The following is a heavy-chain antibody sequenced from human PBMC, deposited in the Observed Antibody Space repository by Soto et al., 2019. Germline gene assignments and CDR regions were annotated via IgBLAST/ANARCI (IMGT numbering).Heavy chain of an antibody. CDR3: AKDWPLYSSSSPYYYGMDV. CDR2: MNPNSGNT. CDR1: GYTFTSYD. J-gene: IGHJ6*02. Sequence: ASVKVSCKASGYTFTSYDINWVRQATGQGLEWMGWMNPNSGNTGYAQNFQGRVTMTRNTSISTAYMELSSLRSEDTAVYYCAKDWPLYSSSSPYYYGMDVWGQGTTVTVSS. D-gene: IGHD6-6*01. V-gene: IGHV1-8*01.